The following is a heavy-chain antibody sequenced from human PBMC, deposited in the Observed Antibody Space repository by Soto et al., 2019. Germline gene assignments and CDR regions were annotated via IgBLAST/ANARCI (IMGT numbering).Heavy chain of an antibody. CDR2: IYHSGST. V-gene: IGHV4-4*02. J-gene: IGHJ6*03. CDR1: SGSISSSNW. Sequence: SETLSLTCAVSSGSISSSNWWSWVRQPPGKGLEWIGEIYHSGSTNYNPSLKRRVTMSVDRSKKQFSLKLGSGTCPAPTVYYRASAHRAYYSYHMAARAKAPTLTLPS. CDR3: ASAHRAYYSYHMAA.